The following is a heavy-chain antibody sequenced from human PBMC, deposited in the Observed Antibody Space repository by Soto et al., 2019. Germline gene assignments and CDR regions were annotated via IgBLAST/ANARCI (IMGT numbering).Heavy chain of an antibody. J-gene: IGHJ3*02. Sequence: GGSLRLSCAASGFTFSSYWMSWVRQAPGKGLEWVANIKQDGSEKYYVDSVKGRFTISRDNAKNSLYLQMNSLRAEDTAVYYCARAKNGDRGAFDIWGQGTMVTVSS. V-gene: IGHV3-7*03. D-gene: IGHD7-27*01. CDR3: ARAKNGDRGAFDI. CDR2: IKQDGSEK. CDR1: GFTFSSYW.